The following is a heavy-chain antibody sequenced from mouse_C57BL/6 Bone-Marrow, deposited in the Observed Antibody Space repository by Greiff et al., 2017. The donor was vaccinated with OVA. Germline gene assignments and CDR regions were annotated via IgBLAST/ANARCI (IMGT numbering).Heavy chain of an antibody. J-gene: IGHJ2*01. Sequence: EVKLMESGPGLVKPSQSLSLTCSVTGYSITSGYYWNWIRQFPGNKLEWMGYISYDGSNNYNPSLKNRISITRDTSKNQFFLKLNSVTTEDTATYYCARTGSFYYFDYWGQGTTLTVSS. CDR2: ISYDGSN. CDR1: GYSITSGYY. V-gene: IGHV3-6*01. CDR3: ARTGSFYYFDY.